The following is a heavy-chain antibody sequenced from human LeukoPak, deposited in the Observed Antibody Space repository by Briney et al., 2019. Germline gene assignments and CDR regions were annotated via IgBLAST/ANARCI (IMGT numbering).Heavy chain of an antibody. D-gene: IGHD2/OR15-2a*01. J-gene: IGHJ5*02. V-gene: IGHV4-39*01. Sequence: SETLSLTCTVSGGSISSSGSYWAWIRQPPGKGLDWIANVYYNGDTYYNSSLNSRLTISADTSKDQFSLNLRSLTAADTAVYYCARLLSPGWFDPWGQGTLVTVSS. CDR1: GGSISSSGSY. CDR2: VYYNGDT. CDR3: ARLLSPGWFDP.